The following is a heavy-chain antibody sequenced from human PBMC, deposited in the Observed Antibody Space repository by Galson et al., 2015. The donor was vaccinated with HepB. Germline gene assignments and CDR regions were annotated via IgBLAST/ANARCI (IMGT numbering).Heavy chain of an antibody. CDR2: INAGNGNT. V-gene: IGHV1-3*01. Sequence: SVKVSCKASGYTFTSYAMHWVRQAPGQRLEWMGWINAGNGNTKYSQKFQGRVTITRDTSASTAYMELSSLRSEDTAVYYCARRITGTPLYYYYGMDVWGQGTTVTVSS. J-gene: IGHJ6*02. CDR1: GYTFTSYA. D-gene: IGHD1-7*01. CDR3: ARRITGTPLYYYYGMDV.